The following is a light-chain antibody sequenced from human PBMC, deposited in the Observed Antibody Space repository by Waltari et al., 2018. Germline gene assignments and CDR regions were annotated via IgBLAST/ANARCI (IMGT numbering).Light chain of an antibody. CDR2: WAS. V-gene: IGKV4-1*01. Sequence: DIVMTQSPDSLAVSLGERATINCKSSQGALYISTNKTYLAWYQQKPGQPPKLLFYWASTRESGVPERFSGSGSGTDFTLTISSLQAEDVAVYYCQQYYSLPLTFGGGTKVEI. CDR1: QGALYISTNKTY. J-gene: IGKJ4*01. CDR3: QQYYSLPLT.